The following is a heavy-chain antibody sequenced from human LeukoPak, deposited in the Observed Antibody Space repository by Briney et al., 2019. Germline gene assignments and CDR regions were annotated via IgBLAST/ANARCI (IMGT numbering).Heavy chain of an antibody. CDR2: ISYDGSNK. J-gene: IGHJ4*02. CDR3: AGEIDY. Sequence: GGSLRLSCAASGFTFSSYGMHWVRQAPGKGLEWVAVISYDGSNKYYADSVKGRFTISRDNSKNTLYLQMNSLRAEDTAVYYCAGEIDYWGQGTLVTVSS. V-gene: IGHV3-30*03. CDR1: GFTFSSYG.